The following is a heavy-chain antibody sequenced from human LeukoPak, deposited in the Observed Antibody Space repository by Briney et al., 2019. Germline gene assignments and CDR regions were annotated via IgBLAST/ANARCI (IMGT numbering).Heavy chain of an antibody. Sequence: QPGGSLRLSCAVSGFSISKYWMDWVRQAPGKGPVWVSHLNGDGRTTYADSVKGRFTISRDNAKNTLYLQMDSLRAEDTAVYYCLRENNGIDYWGQGTLVTVSS. CDR3: LRENNGIDY. V-gene: IGHV3-74*03. D-gene: IGHD1-14*01. J-gene: IGHJ4*02. CDR1: GFSISKYW. CDR2: LNGDGRT.